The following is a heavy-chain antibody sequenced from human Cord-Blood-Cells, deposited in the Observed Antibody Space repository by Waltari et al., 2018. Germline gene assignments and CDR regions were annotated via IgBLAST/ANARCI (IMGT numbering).Heavy chain of an antibody. V-gene: IGHV5-51*01. CDR1: GYSFTSYW. CDR3: ARRLMGYCSGGSCYSDYYGMDV. J-gene: IGHJ6*02. Sequence: EVQLVQSGAEVKKPGESLKISCKGSGYSFTSYWIGWVRQMPGKGLEWMGIIFPGDSDTRYSPSFQGQVTISAGKAISTAYLQWSSLKASDTAMYYCARRLMGYCSGGSCYSDYYGMDVWGQGTTVTVSS. CDR2: IFPGDSDT. D-gene: IGHD2-15*01.